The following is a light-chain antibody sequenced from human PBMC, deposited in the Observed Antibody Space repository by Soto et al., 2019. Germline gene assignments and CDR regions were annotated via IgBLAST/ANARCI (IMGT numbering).Light chain of an antibody. V-gene: IGKV3-20*01. Sequence: EMVLTQSPGTLSLSPGDRATLSCGASQSVDSTYLAWYKQKPGQAPRVVIYGASSRATGIPDRFSGSGSGTEFTLTISRLEPEDFAVYYCQQYGSPLITFGQGTRLEI. J-gene: IGKJ5*01. CDR2: GAS. CDR1: QSVDSTY. CDR3: QQYGSPLIT.